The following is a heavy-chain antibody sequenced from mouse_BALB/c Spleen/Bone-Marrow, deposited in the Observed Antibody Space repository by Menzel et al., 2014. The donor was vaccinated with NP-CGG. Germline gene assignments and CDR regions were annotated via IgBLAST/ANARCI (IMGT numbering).Heavy chain of an antibody. CDR1: GFTFTDYY. CDR3: ARDRNYDINWYFDV. CDR2: IRNKANGYTT. V-gene: IGHV7-3*02. Sequence: EVQLVESGGGLVQPGGSPRLSCATSGFTFTDYYMGWVRQPPGKALEWLGFIRNKANGYTTEYSASVKGRFTISRDNSRSILYLQMNILRTEDSATYYCARDRNYDINWYFDVWGAGTTVTVSS. D-gene: IGHD1-1*01. J-gene: IGHJ1*01.